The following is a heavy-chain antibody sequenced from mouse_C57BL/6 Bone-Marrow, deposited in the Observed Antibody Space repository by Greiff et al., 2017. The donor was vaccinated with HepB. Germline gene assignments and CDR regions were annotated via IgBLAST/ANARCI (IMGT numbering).Heavy chain of an antibody. J-gene: IGHJ2*01. CDR3: ARDYYGSGVFDY. CDR2: INPNNGGT. D-gene: IGHD1-1*01. Sequence: EVKLMESGPELVKPGASVKMSCKASGYTFTDYNMHWVKQSHGKSLEWIGYINPNNGGTSYNQKFKGKATLTVNKSSSTAYMELRSLTSEDSAVYYCARDYYGSGVFDYWGQGTTLTVSS. V-gene: IGHV1-22*01. CDR1: GYTFTDYN.